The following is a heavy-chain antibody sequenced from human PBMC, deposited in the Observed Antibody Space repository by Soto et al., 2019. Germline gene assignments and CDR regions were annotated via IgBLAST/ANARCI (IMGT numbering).Heavy chain of an antibody. D-gene: IGHD3-16*01. CDR3: VGALTYEVPYYYYGMDV. J-gene: IGHJ6*02. Sequence: PVGSLRLSCAASGFSFNTYLMSWVRQAPGKGLEWVANIKQGGNEKFYVDSVKGRFTISRDNDKKSLYLQMDSLRVEDTAVYYCVGALTYEVPYYYYGMDVWGQGTTVTVSS. CDR2: IKQGGNEK. CDR1: GFSFNTYL. V-gene: IGHV3-7*01.